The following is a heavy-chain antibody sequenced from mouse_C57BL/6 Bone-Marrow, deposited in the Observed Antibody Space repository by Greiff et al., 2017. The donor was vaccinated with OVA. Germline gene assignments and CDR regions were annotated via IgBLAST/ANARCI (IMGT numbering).Heavy chain of an antibody. D-gene: IGHD3-2*02. CDR2: ISSGGSYT. V-gene: IGHV5-6*01. Sequence: EVHLVESGGDLVKPGGSLKLSCAASGFTFSSYGMSWVRQTPDKRLEWVATISSGGSYTYYPDSVKGRFTISRDNAKNTLYLQMSSLKSEDTAMYYCARGYRLVFAYWGQGTLVTVSA. J-gene: IGHJ3*01. CDR1: GFTFSSYG. CDR3: ARGYRLVFAY.